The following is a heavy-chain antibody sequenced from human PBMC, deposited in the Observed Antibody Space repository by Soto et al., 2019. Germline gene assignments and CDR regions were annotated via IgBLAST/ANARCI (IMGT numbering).Heavy chain of an antibody. V-gene: IGHV1-18*04. D-gene: IGHD3-22*01. CDR2: ISAYNGNT. Sequence: QVRLVQSGAEVKKPGASVKVSCKASGYTFTSYGISWVRQAPGQGLEWMGWISAYNGNTNYAQKLQGRVTMTTDTSTSTGYMELRSLRSDDTAVYYCARVATYYYDSSGYGDYYFDYWGQGTLVTVSS. CDR1: GYTFTSYG. CDR3: ARVATYYYDSSGYGDYYFDY. J-gene: IGHJ4*02.